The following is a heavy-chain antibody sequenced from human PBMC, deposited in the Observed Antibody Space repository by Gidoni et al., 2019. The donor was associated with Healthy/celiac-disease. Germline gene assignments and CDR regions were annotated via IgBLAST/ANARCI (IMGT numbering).Heavy chain of an antibody. D-gene: IGHD2-2*01. Sequence: GGSISSSNWWSCVRQPPGKGLEWIGEIYHSGSTNYNTSLKSRVTISVDKSKNQFSLKLSSVTAADTAVYYCARDRGYCSSTSCQSRYYYYGMDVWGQGTTVTVSS. J-gene: IGHJ6*02. CDR3: ARDRGYCSSTSCQSRYYYYGMDV. CDR2: IYHSGST. V-gene: IGHV4-4*02. CDR1: GGSISSSNW.